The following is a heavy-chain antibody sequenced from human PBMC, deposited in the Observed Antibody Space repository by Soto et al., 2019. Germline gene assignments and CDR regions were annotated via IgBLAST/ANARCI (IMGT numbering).Heavy chain of an antibody. D-gene: IGHD3-3*01. V-gene: IGHV3-33*01. CDR2: IWYDGSNK. CDR1: GFTFSSYG. J-gene: IGHJ6*02. Sequence: GGSLRLSCAASGFTFSSYGMHWVRQAPGKGLEWVAVIWYDGSNKYYADSVKGRFTISRDNSKNTLYLQMNSLRAEDTAVYYCARDRVRFLEWARNEDYYYGMDVWGQGTTVTVSS. CDR3: ARDRVRFLEWARNEDYYYGMDV.